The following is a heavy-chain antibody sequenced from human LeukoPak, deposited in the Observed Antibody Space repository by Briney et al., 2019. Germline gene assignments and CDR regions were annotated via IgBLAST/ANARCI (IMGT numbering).Heavy chain of an antibody. CDR2: IIPIFGTA. V-gene: IGHV1-69*01. D-gene: IGHD3-3*01. J-gene: IGHJ6*03. Sequence: SVKVSCKASGGTFSSYAISWVRQAPGQGLEWMGGIIPIFGTANYAQKFQGRVTITADESTSTAYMELSSLRSEDTAVYYCARDYYDFWSGSGRNGNDYHYYYYMDVWGKGTTVTVSS. CDR3: ARDYYDFWSGSGRNGNDYHYYYYMDV. CDR1: GGTFSSYA.